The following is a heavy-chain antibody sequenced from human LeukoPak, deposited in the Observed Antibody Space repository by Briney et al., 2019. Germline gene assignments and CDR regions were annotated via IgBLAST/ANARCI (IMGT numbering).Heavy chain of an antibody. D-gene: IGHD1-26*01. CDR1: GGSFSGYY. CDR3: AREVTWELPDY. J-gene: IGHJ4*02. CDR2: INHSGST. Sequence: SETLSLTCAVYGGSFSGYYWSWIRQPPGKGLEWIGEINHSGSTNYNPSLKSRVTISVDTSKNQFSLKLSSVTAADTAVYYCAREVTWELPDYWGQGTLVTVPS. V-gene: IGHV4-34*01.